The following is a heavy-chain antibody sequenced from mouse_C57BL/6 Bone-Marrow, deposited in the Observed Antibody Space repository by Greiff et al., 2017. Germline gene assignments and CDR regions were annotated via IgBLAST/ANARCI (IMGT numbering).Heavy chain of an antibody. CDR3: VRHPLLDAIDY. J-gene: IGHJ4*01. CDR1: GFSFNTYA. Sequence: EVKVEESGGGLVQPKGSLKLSCAASGFSFNTYAMNWVRQAPGKGLEWVARIRSKSNNYATYYADSVKDRFTISRDDSESMLDLQMNHLKTEDTAIDYCVRHPLLDAIDYWGQGTSVTVSS. D-gene: IGHD2-1*01. CDR2: IRSKSNNYAT. V-gene: IGHV10-1*01.